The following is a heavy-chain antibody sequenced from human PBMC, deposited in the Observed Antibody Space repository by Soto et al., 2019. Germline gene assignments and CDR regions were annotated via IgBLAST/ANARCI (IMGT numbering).Heavy chain of an antibody. D-gene: IGHD1-26*01. Sequence: PGGSLRLSCAASGFTFSSYSMNWVRQAPGKGLEWVSSISSSSSYIYYADSVKGRFTISRDNAKNSLYLQMNSLRVEDTAVYYCARDRSVGAMVGYYYGMDVWGQGTTVTVSS. V-gene: IGHV3-21*01. J-gene: IGHJ6*02. CDR3: ARDRSVGAMVGYYYGMDV. CDR1: GFTFSSYS. CDR2: ISSSSSYI.